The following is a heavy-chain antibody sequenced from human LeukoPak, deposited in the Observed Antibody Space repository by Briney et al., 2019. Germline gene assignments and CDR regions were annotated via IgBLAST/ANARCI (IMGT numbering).Heavy chain of an antibody. CDR1: GYTFTSYG. J-gene: IGHJ3*02. Sequence: ASVKVSCKASGYTFTSYGISWVRQAPGQGLEWMGWTSAYNGNTNYAQKLQGRVTMTTDTSTSTAYMELRSLRSDDTAVYYCAREKNYDILTGYYQVGAFDIWGQGTMVTVSS. CDR3: AREKNYDILTGYYQVGAFDI. D-gene: IGHD3-9*01. CDR2: TSAYNGNT. V-gene: IGHV1-18*01.